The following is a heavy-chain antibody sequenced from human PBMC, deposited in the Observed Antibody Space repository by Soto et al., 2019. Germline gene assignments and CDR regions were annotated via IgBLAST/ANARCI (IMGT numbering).Heavy chain of an antibody. V-gene: IGHV1-8*01. CDR3: ATGAPGISNGWTYVGPFDP. Sequence: GASVKVSCKASGYTFSSYHINWVRQATGQGLEWMGWLNPDSGDTGYSQKFRGRVTMTRNTSISTAYMEVSSLRFEDTAVYYCATGAPGISNGWTYVGPFDPWGQGTPVTVSS. CDR1: GYTFSSYH. J-gene: IGHJ5*02. CDR2: LNPDSGDT. D-gene: IGHD3-9*01.